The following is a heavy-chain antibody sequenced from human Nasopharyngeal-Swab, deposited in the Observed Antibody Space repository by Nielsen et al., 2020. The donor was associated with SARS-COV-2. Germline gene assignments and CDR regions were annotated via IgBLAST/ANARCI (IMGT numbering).Heavy chain of an antibody. Sequence: GGSLRLSCAASGFTFSSYSMNWVRQAPGKGLEWVSSISSSSSYIYYADSVKGRFTISRDNAKNSLYLQMNSLRAEDTAVYYCARVKWELLTVSFDIWGRGTMVTVSS. CDR1: GFTFSSYS. CDR3: ARVKWELLTVSFDI. V-gene: IGHV3-21*01. J-gene: IGHJ3*02. CDR2: ISSSSSYI. D-gene: IGHD1-26*01.